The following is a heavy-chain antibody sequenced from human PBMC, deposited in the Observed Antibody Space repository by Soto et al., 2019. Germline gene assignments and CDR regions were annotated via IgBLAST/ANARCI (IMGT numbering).Heavy chain of an antibody. CDR2: INPNSGGT. V-gene: IGHV1-2*04. CDR3: ARDGAAAGPSYYYYYYGMDV. J-gene: IGHJ6*02. D-gene: IGHD6-13*01. Sequence: ASVKVSCKASGYTFTGYYMHWVRQAPGQGLEWMGWINPNSGGTNYAQKFQGWVTMTRDTSISTAYMELSRLRSDDTAVYYCARDGAAAGPSYYYYYYGMDVWGQGTTVTVSS. CDR1: GYTFTGYY.